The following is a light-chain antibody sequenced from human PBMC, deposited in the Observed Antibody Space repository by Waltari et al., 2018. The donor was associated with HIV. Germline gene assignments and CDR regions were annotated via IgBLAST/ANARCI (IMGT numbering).Light chain of an antibody. CDR3: SSYVNTDTLV. J-gene: IGLJ2*01. Sequence: QSALTQPASVSGSPGQPTTISCTGSSGDIGFFNLVSWYRPHPGNAPQLLIGGVEPRPSGVPVRFSVSKSGNAASLTISPLQAEDEADYYCSSYVNTDTLVFGGGTKLTVL. CDR2: GVE. CDR1: SGDIGFFNL. V-gene: IGLV2-14*01.